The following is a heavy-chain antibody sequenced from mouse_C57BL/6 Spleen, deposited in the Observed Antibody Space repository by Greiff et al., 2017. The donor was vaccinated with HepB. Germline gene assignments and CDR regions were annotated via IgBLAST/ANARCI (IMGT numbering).Heavy chain of an antibody. J-gene: IGHJ3*01. CDR3: ARDCSGWFAY. Sequence: VQLQQPGAELVMPGASVKLSCKASGYTFTSYWMHWVKQRPGQGLEWIGEIDPSDSYTNYNQKFKGKSTLTVDKSSSTADMRLSSLTSEDSAVYDWARDCSGWFAYWGQGTLVTVSA. V-gene: IGHV1-69*01. CDR1: GYTFTSYW. D-gene: IGHD3-2*02. CDR2: IDPSDSYT.